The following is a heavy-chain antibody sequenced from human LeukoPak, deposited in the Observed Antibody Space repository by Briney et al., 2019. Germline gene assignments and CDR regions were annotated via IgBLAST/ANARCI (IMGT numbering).Heavy chain of an antibody. J-gene: IGHJ4*01. CDR3: ARVDYDSGSYYINFDY. D-gene: IGHD3-10*01. V-gene: IGHV3-21*01. CDR2: ISSSSSYI. Sequence: SGGSLRLSCAASGFTFSSYSMNWVRQAPGKGLEWVSSISSSSSYIYYADSVKGRFTISRDNAKNSLYLQMNSLRAEDTAVYYCARVDYDSGSYYINFDYWGHGTLVTVSS. CDR1: GFTFSSYS.